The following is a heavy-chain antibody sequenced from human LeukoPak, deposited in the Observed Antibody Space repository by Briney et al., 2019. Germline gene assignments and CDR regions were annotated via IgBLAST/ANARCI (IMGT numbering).Heavy chain of an antibody. CDR2: INPIGGHT. J-gene: IGHJ4*02. CDR1: GYTFTSYY. V-gene: IGHV1-46*01. Sequence: ASMKVSCKASGYTFTSYYMHWVRQAPGQGLEWMGIINPIGGHTSYAQEFQGRDTMTRDTSTSTVYMELSSLRSEDTGVYYCARASRHEDCGGDCYSTAYWGQGTLVTVSS. D-gene: IGHD2-21*02. CDR3: ARASRHEDCGGDCYSTAY.